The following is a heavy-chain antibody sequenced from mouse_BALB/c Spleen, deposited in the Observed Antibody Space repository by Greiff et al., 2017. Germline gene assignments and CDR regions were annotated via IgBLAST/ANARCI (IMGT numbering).Heavy chain of an antibody. Sequence: EVQLQQSGTVLARPGASVKMSCKASGYTFTSYWMHWVKQRPGQGLEWIGAIYPGNSDTSYNQKFNGKAKLTAVTSTSTAYMELSSLTDEDSAVYYCTREGMITNAMDYWGQGTSVTVSS. V-gene: IGHV1-5*01. D-gene: IGHD2-4*01. J-gene: IGHJ4*01. CDR3: TREGMITNAMDY. CDR2: IYPGNSDT. CDR1: GYTFTSYW.